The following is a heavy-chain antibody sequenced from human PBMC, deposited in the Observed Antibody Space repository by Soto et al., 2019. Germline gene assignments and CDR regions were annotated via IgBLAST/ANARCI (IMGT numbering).Heavy chain of an antibody. D-gene: IGHD2-2*01. CDR3: AREGYCSSTSCYGENDWFDP. CDR1: GFTFSSYG. V-gene: IGHV3-33*01. J-gene: IGHJ5*02. CDR2: IWYDGSNK. Sequence: GGSLRLSCAASGFTFSSYGMHWVRQAPGKGLEWVAVIWYDGSNKYYADSVKGRFTISRDNSKNTLYLQMNSLRAEDTAVYYCAREGYCSSTSCYGENDWFDPWGQGTLVTVSS.